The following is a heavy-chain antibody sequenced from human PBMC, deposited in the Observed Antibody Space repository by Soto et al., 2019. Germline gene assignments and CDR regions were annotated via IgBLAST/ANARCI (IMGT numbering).Heavy chain of an antibody. J-gene: IGHJ2*01. D-gene: IGHD6-19*01. CDR1: GFSLSTSGVG. Sequence: SGPTLVKPTQTLTLTCTFSGFSLSTSGVGVGWIRQPPGKALEWLALIYWDDDKRYSPSLKSRLTITKDTSKNQVVLTMTNMDPVDTATYYCAHTPPDSSGWYPNWYFDLWGRGTLVTVSS. V-gene: IGHV2-5*02. CDR2: IYWDDDK. CDR3: AHTPPDSSGWYPNWYFDL.